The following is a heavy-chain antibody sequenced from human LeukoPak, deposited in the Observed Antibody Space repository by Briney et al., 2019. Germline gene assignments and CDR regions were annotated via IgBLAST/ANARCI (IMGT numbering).Heavy chain of an antibody. CDR1: GGSISSSSYY. V-gene: IGHV4-39*01. D-gene: IGHD1-14*01. CDR3: AGRRRPGAFDI. CDR2: IYYSGST. J-gene: IGHJ3*02. Sequence: SGTLSLTCTVSGGSISSSSYYWGWIRQPPGKGLEWIGSIYYSGSTYYNPSLKSRVTISVDTSKNQFSLKLSSVTAADTAVYYCAGRRRPGAFDIWGQGTMVTVSS.